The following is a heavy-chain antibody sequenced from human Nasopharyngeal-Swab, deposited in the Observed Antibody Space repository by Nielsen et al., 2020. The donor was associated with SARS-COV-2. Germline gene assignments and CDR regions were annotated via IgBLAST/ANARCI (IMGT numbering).Heavy chain of an antibody. CDR2: IKQDGSEK. J-gene: IGHJ4*02. CDR1: GFTFSSYW. D-gene: IGHD4-23*01. CDR3: ARERGNSLDY. Sequence: GESLKISCAASGFTFSSYWMSWVRQAPGKGLEWVANIKQDGSEKYYVDSVKGRFTISRDNAKNSLYLQMNSLRVEDTAVYYCARERGNSLDYWGQGTLVTVSS. V-gene: IGHV3-7*01.